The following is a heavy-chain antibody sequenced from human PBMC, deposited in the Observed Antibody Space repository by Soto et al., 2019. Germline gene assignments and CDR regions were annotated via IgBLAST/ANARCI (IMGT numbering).Heavy chain of an antibody. CDR1: GFSLSTSGMC. V-gene: IGHV2-70*11. Sequence: GSGPTLVNPTQTLTLTCTFSGFSLSTSGMCVSWIRQPPGKALEWLARIDWDDDKYYSTSLKTRLTISKDTSQNQVVLTMPNMDPVGTVTYYGARQVAARDWFDPSRQGTRGTVSS. J-gene: IGHJ5*02. CDR2: IDWDDDK. CDR3: ARQVAARDWFDP. D-gene: IGHD6-6*01.